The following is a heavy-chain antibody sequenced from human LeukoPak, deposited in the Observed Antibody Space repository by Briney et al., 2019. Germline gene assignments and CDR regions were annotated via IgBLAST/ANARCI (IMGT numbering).Heavy chain of an antibody. D-gene: IGHD3-9*01. V-gene: IGHV3-21*01. CDR3: AREGAILTQFDP. J-gene: IGHJ5*02. Sequence: PGGSLRLSCAASGFTFSSYSMNWVRQAPGKGLEWVSSISSSSSYIYYADSVKGRFTISRDNAKNSLYLQMNSLRAEDTAVYYCAREGAILTQFDPWGQGTLVTVSS. CDR1: GFTFSSYS. CDR2: ISSSSSYI.